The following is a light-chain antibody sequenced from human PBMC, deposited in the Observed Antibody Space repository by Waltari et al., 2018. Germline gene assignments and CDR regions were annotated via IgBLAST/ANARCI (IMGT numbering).Light chain of an antibody. J-gene: IGKJ1*01. Sequence: DIQMPQSPSSLSASVGDRVNITCRASQGISNYLAWYQQKPGQVPKLLIYAASTLQSGVPSRFSGSGSGTDFTLTISSLQPEDVATYYCQKYNSAPWTFGQGTKVEIK. CDR2: AAS. V-gene: IGKV1-27*01. CDR1: QGISNY. CDR3: QKYNSAPWT.